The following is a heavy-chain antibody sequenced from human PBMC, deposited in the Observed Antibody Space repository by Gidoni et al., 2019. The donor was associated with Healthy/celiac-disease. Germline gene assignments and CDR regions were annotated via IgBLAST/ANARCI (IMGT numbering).Heavy chain of an antibody. V-gene: IGHV4-30-4*01. Sequence: QVQLQESGPGLVKPSQTLSLTCTVSGGSISSGDYYWSWIRQPPGKGLEWIGYIYYSGSTYYNPSLKSRVTISVDTSKNQFSLKLSSVTAADTAVYYCARVYYDSKNYPGYFDYWGQGTLVTVSS. CDR3: ARVYYDSKNYPGYFDY. D-gene: IGHD3-22*01. CDR1: GGSISSGDYY. J-gene: IGHJ4*02. CDR2: IYYSGST.